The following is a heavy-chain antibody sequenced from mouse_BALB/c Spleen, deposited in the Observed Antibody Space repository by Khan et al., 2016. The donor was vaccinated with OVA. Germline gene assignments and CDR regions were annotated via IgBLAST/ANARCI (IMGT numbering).Heavy chain of an antibody. J-gene: IGHJ2*01. D-gene: IGHD1-2*01. CDR1: GYSFTSGYG. CDR3: ARTARRKY. CDR2: ISYSGST. V-gene: IGHV3-2*02. Sequence: EVQLQESGPGLVKPSQSLSLTCTVTGYSFTSGYGWNWIRQFPGNKLEWMGYISYSGSTNYHPSLKSRIPITRDTSKNQFSRQLNSVTTKDTATYDYARTARRKYWGQGTTRTVAS.